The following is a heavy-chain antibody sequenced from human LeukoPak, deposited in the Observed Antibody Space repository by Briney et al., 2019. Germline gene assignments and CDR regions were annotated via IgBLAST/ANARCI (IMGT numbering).Heavy chain of an antibody. CDR3: ARSRHEGFDAFDI. CDR1: GGTFSSYA. V-gene: IGHV1-69*01. D-gene: IGHD2-15*01. Sequence: GASVKVSCKASGGTFSSYAISWVRQAPGQGLEWMGGIIPIFGTANYAQKFQGRVTITADESTSTAYMELSSLRSEDTAVYYCARSRHEGFDAFDIWGQGTMVTVSS. CDR2: IIPIFGTA. J-gene: IGHJ3*02.